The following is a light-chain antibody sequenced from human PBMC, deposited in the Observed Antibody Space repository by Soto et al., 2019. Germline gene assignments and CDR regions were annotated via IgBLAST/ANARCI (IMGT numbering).Light chain of an antibody. J-gene: IGLJ1*01. CDR2: EDT. CDR1: SSDVGSYNL. CDR3: CSYAAIYV. V-gene: IGLV2-23*01. Sequence: QSVLTQPASVSGSPGQSITVSCTGLSSDVGSYNLVSWYQHHPGKAPKLMIYEDTKRPSGVSNRFSGSKSGNTASLTISGLQVEDEADYYCCSYAAIYVFGPGTKLTVL.